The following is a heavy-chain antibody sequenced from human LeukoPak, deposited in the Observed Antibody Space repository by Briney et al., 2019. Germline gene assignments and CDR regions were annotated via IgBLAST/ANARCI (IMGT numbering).Heavy chain of an antibody. Sequence: PGGSLRLSCAASGFTFDDYGMSWVRQAPGKGLEWVSGINWNGGSTGYADSVKGRFTISRDNAKNSLCLQMNSLRAEDTALYYCAREGSGWYYYYYMDVWGKGTTVTVSS. CDR1: GFTFDDYG. V-gene: IGHV3-20*04. D-gene: IGHD6-19*01. CDR3: AREGSGWYYYYYMDV. J-gene: IGHJ6*03. CDR2: INWNGGST.